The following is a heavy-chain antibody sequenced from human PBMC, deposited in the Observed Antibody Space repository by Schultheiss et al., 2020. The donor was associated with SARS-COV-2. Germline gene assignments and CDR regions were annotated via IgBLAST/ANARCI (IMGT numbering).Heavy chain of an antibody. V-gene: IGHV4-39*07. CDR3: ARVSYCSGGSCYPREKGTFDY. D-gene: IGHD2-15*01. Sequence: SQTLSLTCTVSGGSISSSSYYWGWIRQPPGKGLEWIGSIYYSGSTNYNPSLKSRVTISVDTSKNQFSLKLSSVTAADTAVYYCARVSYCSGGSCYPREKGTFDYWGQGTLVTVSS. J-gene: IGHJ4*02. CDR2: IYYSGST. CDR1: GGSISSSSYY.